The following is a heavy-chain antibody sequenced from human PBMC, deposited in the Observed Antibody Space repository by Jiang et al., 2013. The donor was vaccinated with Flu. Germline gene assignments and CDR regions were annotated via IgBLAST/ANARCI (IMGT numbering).Heavy chain of an antibody. CDR1: GFTFSSYA. J-gene: IGHJ5*02. V-gene: IGHV3-23*01. D-gene: IGHD6-19*01. CDR2: ISGSGGST. Sequence: QLLESGGGLVQPGGSLRLSCAASGFTFSSYAMSWVRQAPGKGLEWVSAISGSGGSTYYADSVKGRFTISRDNSKNTLYLQMNSLRAEDTAVYYCAKDPTSSGWYQVASWFDPWGQGTLVTVSS. CDR3: AKDPTSSGWYQVASWFDP.